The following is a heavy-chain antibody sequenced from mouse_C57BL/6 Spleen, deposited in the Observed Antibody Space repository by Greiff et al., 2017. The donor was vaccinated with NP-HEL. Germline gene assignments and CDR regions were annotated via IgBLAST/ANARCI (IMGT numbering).Heavy chain of an antibody. D-gene: IGHD1-1*01. V-gene: IGHV1-53*01. Sequence: QVQLQQPGTELVKPGASVKLSCKASGYTFTSYWMHWVKQRPGQGLEWIGNINPSNGGTNYNEKFKSKATLTVDKSSSTAYMQISSLTSEDSAVYYCARGGETGSSPSWYFDVWGTGTTVTVSS. CDR1: GYTFTSYW. CDR3: ARGGETGSSPSWYFDV. CDR2: INPSNGGT. J-gene: IGHJ1*03.